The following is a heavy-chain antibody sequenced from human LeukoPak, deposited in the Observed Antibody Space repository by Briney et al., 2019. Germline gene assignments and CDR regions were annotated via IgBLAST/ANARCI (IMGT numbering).Heavy chain of an antibody. V-gene: IGHV1-8*03. J-gene: IGHJ4*02. CDR3: AKELGTAVVGQRVDY. Sequence: ASVTVSCKASTYTFTTYDIGWVRQATGQGLEWMESINPDTGNTGYAQKFQGRLTISRDTSISTAYMELSSLRSEDTAVYYCAKELGTAVVGQRVDYWGQGTLVTVSS. CDR2: INPDTGNT. CDR1: TYTFTTYD. D-gene: IGHD2-2*01.